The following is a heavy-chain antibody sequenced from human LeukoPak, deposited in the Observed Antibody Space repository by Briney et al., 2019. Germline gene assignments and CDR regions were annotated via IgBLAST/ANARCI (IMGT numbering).Heavy chain of an antibody. V-gene: IGHV3-9*01. Sequence: GRSLRLSCAASGFTFDDYAMHWVRQAPGKGLEWVSGISWNSGSIGYADSVKGRFTISRDNAKNSLYLQMNSLRAEDTAVYYCARDRPAYSTDYWGQGTLVTVSS. CDR1: GFTFDDYA. J-gene: IGHJ4*02. D-gene: IGHD6-13*01. CDR3: ARDRPAYSTDY. CDR2: ISWNSGSI.